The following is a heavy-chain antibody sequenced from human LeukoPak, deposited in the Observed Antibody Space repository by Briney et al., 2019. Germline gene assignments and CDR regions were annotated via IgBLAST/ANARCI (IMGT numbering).Heavy chain of an antibody. Sequence: GGSRRLSCAASGFAVSSNYVSWVRQAPGKGLEWVSVIYSGGSTYYADSVKGRFTISRDNSKNTLYLQMNSLRAEDTAVYYCARITMVRGVHALFDYWGQGTLVTVSS. D-gene: IGHD3-10*01. CDR1: GFAVSSNY. V-gene: IGHV3-53*01. CDR2: IYSGGST. CDR3: ARITMVRGVHALFDY. J-gene: IGHJ4*02.